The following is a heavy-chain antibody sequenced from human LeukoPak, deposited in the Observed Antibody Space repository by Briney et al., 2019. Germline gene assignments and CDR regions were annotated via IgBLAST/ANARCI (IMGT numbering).Heavy chain of an antibody. CDR2: INPSGGST. CDR1: GYTFSSYY. Sequence: ASVKVSCKASGYTFSSYYMHWVRQAPGQGLEWMGIINPSGGSTSYAQKFQGRVTMTRDTSTSTVYMELSSLRSEDTAVYYCARDGSSGWDRENHNDAFDIWGQVTMVTVSS. V-gene: IGHV1-46*01. D-gene: IGHD6-19*01. CDR3: ARDGSSGWDRENHNDAFDI. J-gene: IGHJ3*02.